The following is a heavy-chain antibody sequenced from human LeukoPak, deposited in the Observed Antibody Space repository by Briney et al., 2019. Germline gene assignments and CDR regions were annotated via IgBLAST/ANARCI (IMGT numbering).Heavy chain of an antibody. V-gene: IGHV5-10-1*01. CDR1: GYSFISYW. Sequence: GESLKISFKGSGYSFISYWIGWVRQMPGKGLEWMGRIDPSDSHASYSPSLQGHVTISADKSINTAYLQWSSLNASDTAMYYCARHDCSGGSCPLAYWGQGTLVTVPS. CDR2: IDPSDSHA. J-gene: IGHJ4*02. D-gene: IGHD2-15*01. CDR3: ARHDCSGGSCPLAY.